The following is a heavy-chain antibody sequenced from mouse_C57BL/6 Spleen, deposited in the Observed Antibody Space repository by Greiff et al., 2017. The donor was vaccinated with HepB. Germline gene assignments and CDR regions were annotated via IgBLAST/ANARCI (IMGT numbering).Heavy chain of an antibody. CDR1: GYSFTDYN. CDR2: INPNYGTT. Sequence: VQLKESGPELVKPGASVKISCKASGYSFTDYNMNWVKQSNGKSLEWIGVINPNYGTTSYNQKFKGKATLTVDQSSSTAYMQLNSLTSEDSAFYYCAREDYGSSSTFDYWGQGTTLTVSS. D-gene: IGHD1-1*01. V-gene: IGHV1-39*01. J-gene: IGHJ2*01. CDR3: AREDYGSSSTFDY.